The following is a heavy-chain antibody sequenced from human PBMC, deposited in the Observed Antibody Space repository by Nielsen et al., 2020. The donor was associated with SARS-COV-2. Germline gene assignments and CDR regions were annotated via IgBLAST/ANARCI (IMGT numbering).Heavy chain of an antibody. CDR2: IYYSGST. CDR1: GGSFSGYY. CDR3: ARECDSSGYYYYGMDV. D-gene: IGHD3-22*01. J-gene: IGHJ6*02. Sequence: SETLSLTCAVYGGSFSGYYWSWIRQPPGKGLEWIGYIYYSGSTNYNPSLKSRVTISVDTSKNQFSLKLSSVTAADTAVYYCARECDSSGYYYYGMDVWGQGTTVTVSS. V-gene: IGHV4-59*01.